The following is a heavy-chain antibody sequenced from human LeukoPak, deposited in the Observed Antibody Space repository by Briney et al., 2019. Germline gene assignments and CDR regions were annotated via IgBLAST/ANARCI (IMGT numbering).Heavy chain of an antibody. CDR3: VRDRPNDWFDP. CDR2: IKPNNGDT. V-gene: IGHV1-2*02. J-gene: IGHJ5*02. Sequence: ASVKVSCKASGYTFTSYAMNWVRQAPGQGLEWMGWIKPNNGDTNYAQKFQGRVTMTRDTSITTAYMELNRLRSDDTAVYYCVRDRPNDWFDPWGQGTLVTVSS. CDR1: GYTFTSYA.